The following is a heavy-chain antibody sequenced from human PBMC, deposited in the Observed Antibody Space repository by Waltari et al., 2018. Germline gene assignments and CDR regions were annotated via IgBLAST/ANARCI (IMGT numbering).Heavy chain of an antibody. D-gene: IGHD2-21*02. J-gene: IGHJ5*02. CDR2: IYYTGCT. CDR3: ARGGGGDWEWFDP. CDR1: AASLSGFY. Sequence: VHLQELGPSLLKPADTLSPICTVAAASLSGFYWSWVRQPPGKGLDWIGYIYYTGCTNFNPSLKSRVTMSVDTSKNQFSLKLSSVTAADTAFYYCARGGGGDWEWFDPWGQGTLVTVSS. V-gene: IGHV4-59*07.